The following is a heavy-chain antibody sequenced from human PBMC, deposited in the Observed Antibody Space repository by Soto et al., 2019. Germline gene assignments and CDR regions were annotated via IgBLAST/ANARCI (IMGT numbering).Heavy chain of an antibody. CDR3: ARVDYDSTYGFYYYGLDV. Sequence: QVHLVQSGAEVKKPGSSVRVSCKTSGGTFSSYSFTWVRQAPGQGLEWMGEIIPILNTANFAQKFQIRVTITGDEPTSTVYMDLSSLSPDDTAVYYCARVDYDSTYGFYYYGLDVWGQGTTVTVSS. V-gene: IGHV1-69*01. CDR2: IIPILNTA. CDR1: GGTFSSYS. D-gene: IGHD3-10*01. J-gene: IGHJ6*02.